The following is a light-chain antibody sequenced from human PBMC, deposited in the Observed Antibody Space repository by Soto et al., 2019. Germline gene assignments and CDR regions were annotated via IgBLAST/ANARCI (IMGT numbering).Light chain of an antibody. J-gene: IGLJ2*01. CDR1: SSDVGVYNY. CDR3: SSYTSSSTLVV. Sequence: SALTQPASVSGSPGQSITISCTGTSSDVGVYNYVSWYQQHPGKAPKLMIYEVSNRPSGVSNRFSGSKSGNTASLTISGLQAEDEADYYCSSYTSSSTLVVFGGGTKLTGL. CDR2: EVS. V-gene: IGLV2-14*01.